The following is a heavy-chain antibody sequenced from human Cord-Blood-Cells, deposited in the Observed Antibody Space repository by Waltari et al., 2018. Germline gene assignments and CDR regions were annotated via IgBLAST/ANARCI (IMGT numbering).Heavy chain of an antibody. J-gene: IGHJ3*02. CDR3: AKEAFDI. Sequence: QVQLVESGGGVVQPGRSLRLSCAASGFTFSSYGMHWVRQAPGKGLGWVAVIWYDGSNKYCADSVKGRFTISRDKSKNTLYLQMNSLRAEDTAMYYCAKEAFDIWGQGTMVTVSS. CDR2: IWYDGSNK. CDR1: GFTFSSYG. V-gene: IGHV3-30*18.